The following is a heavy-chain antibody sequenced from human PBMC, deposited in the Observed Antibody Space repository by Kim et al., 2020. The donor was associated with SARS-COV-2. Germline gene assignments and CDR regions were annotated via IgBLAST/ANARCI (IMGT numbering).Heavy chain of an antibody. CDR2: IYHSGST. V-gene: IGHV4-4*02. CDR3: ARGTSVGRSRGNYYYGMDV. J-gene: IGHJ6*02. CDR1: GGSISSSNW. Sequence: SETLSLTCAVSGGSISSSNWWSWVRQPPGKGLEWIGEIYHSGSTNYNPSLKSRVTISVDKSKNQFSLKLSSVTAADTAVYYCARGTSVGRSRGNYYYGMDVWGQGTTVTVSS. D-gene: IGHD3-10*01.